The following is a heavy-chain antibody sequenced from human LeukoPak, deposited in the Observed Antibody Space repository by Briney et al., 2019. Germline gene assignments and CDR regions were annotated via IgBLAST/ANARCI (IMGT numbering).Heavy chain of an antibody. CDR3: ARGRYYLDS. D-gene: IGHD4-17*01. CDR2: FNSDGSST. CDR1: GFTFNTYW. V-gene: IGHV3-74*01. Sequence: PGGSLRLSCAASGFTFNTYWMHWVRQAPGKGLVWVSRFNSDGSSTYYADSVKGRFTISRDNAKNTLYLQMNSLRAEDTAVYYCARGRYYLDSWGQGTLVTVS. J-gene: IGHJ4*02.